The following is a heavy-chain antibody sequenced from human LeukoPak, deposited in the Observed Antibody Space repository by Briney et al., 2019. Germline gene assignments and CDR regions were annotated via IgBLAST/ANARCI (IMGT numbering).Heavy chain of an antibody. CDR1: GYTFTGYY. V-gene: IGHV1-2*02. J-gene: IGHJ6*02. CDR3: ARGTYGSGWFYYGMDV. D-gene: IGHD6-19*01. CDR2: INPNSGGT. Sequence: ASVKVSCKASGYTFTGYYMHWVRQAPGQGLEWMGWINPNSGGTNYAQKFQGRVTMTRDTSISTAYMELSRLRSDDTAVYYCARGTYGSGWFYYGMDVWGQGTTVTVSS.